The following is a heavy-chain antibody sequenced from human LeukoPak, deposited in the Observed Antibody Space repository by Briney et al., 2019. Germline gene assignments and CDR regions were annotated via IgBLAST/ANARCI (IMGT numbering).Heavy chain of an antibody. CDR2: IIPIFGTA. V-gene: IGHV1-69*13. CDR3: ARSSTSCYFCAFDI. CDR1: GGTFSSYA. J-gene: IGHJ3*02. D-gene: IGHD2-2*01. Sequence: SVKVSCTASGGTFSSYAISWVRQAPGQGLEWMGGIIPIFGTANYAQKFQGRVTITADESTSTAYMELSSLRSEDTAVYYCARSSTSCYFCAFDIWGQGTMVTVSS.